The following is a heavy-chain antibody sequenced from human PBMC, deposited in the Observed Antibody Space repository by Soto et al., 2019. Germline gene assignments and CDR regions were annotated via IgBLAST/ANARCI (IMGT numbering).Heavy chain of an antibody. J-gene: IGHJ4*02. D-gene: IGHD3-9*01. CDR2: IWYDGSNK. Sequence: GGSLKLSCSAPCFTFSCYGMHWVHQATGIGLVWVAVIWYDGSNKYYADSVKGRFTISRDNSKNTLYLQMNSLRAEDTAVYYCAREVTIRYFDWPTYYFDYWGQGTLVTVSS. CDR1: CFTFSCYG. V-gene: IGHV3-33*01. CDR3: AREVTIRYFDWPTYYFDY.